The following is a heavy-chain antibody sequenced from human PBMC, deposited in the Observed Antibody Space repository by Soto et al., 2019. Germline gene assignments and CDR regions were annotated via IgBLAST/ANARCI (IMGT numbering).Heavy chain of an antibody. CDR1: GFTFSSYA. Sequence: EVQLLESGGGLVQPGGSLRLACAASGFTFSSYAMSWVRQAPGKGLEWVSAISGSGGSTYYAVSVKGRFTISRDNSKNTLYLQMNSLGAEDTAVYYCAKDEYFDWLNWFGPWGPGTLVTVSS. J-gene: IGHJ5*02. CDR2: ISGSGGST. CDR3: AKDEYFDWLNWFGP. V-gene: IGHV3-23*01. D-gene: IGHD3-9*01.